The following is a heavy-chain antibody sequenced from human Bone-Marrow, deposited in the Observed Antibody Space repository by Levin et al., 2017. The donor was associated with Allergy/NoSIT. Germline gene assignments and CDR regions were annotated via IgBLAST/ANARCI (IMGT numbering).Heavy chain of an antibody. V-gene: IGHV3-33*01. CDR3: ARARLNWNLNIMY. CDR2: IWYDGSKE. D-gene: IGHD1-1*01. J-gene: IGHJ4*02. Sequence: QPGESLKISCAASGFTFGRHGMHWVRQAPGKGLEWVAAIWYDGSKEDYADSVKGRFTISRDNSNNTLFLQMNSLRADDTAIYYCARARLNWNLNIMYWGQGTLVTVSS. CDR1: GFTFGRHG.